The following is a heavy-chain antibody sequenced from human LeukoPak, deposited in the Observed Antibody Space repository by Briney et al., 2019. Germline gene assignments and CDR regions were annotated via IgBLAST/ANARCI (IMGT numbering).Heavy chain of an antibody. CDR2: IKQDGSEK. CDR1: GFTFNKYW. Sequence: PGGSLRLSCAASGFTFNKYWMTWVRQAPGKGLEWVANIKQDGSEKNYVDSVKGRFTISRDNADNSLYLEMTNLRVEDTAVYFCASRYCTGVNCFAASYMCMDVWGKGTTVTVSS. V-gene: IGHV3-7*01. CDR3: ASRYCTGVNCFAASYMCMDV. J-gene: IGHJ6*03. D-gene: IGHD2-8*02.